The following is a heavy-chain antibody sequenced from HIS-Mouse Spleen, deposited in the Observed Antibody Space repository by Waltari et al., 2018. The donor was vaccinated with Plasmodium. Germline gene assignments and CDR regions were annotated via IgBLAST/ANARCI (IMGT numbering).Heavy chain of an antibody. V-gene: IGHV4-59*01. CDR1: GGSISSYY. CDR2: IYYSGST. CDR3: ARTIAARPSLMLFDI. D-gene: IGHD6-6*01. Sequence: QVQLQESGPGLVKPSETLSLTCTVSGGSISSYYWSWIRQPPGKGLEWIGYIYYSGSTNDNPSLKSRVTISVDTAKNQFSLKLSSVTAADTAVYYCARTIAARPSLMLFDIWGQGTMVTVSS. J-gene: IGHJ3*02.